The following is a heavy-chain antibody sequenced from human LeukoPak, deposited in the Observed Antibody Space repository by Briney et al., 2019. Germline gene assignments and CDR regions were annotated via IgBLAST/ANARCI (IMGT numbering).Heavy chain of an antibody. CDR1: GGSISSSSYY. CDR2: IYHSGST. Sequence: PSETPSLTCTVSGGSISSSSYYWGWIRQPPGKGLEWIGEIYHSGSTNYNPSLKSRVTISVDKSKNQFSLKLSSVTAADTAVYYCARGFGGSPYYFDYWGQGTLVTVSS. D-gene: IGHD3-16*01. J-gene: IGHJ4*02. CDR3: ARGFGGSPYYFDY. V-gene: IGHV4-39*07.